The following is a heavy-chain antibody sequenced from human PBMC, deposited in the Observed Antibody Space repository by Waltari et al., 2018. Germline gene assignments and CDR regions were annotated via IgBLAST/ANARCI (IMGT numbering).Heavy chain of an antibody. CDR3: ASRGFFDSTGYYGGGAFDL. Sequence: VQLVQPGGGSVQPGGSLRLSFEGSGSTFSTYWSIWVPQAPGRGLEWVANIKADGVGKDYVDSVKGRFSIVRDNAKQSVFLHMDRLRVEDTATYYCASRGFFDSTGYYGGGAFDLWGPGAEVSVSS. V-gene: IGHV3-7*01. CDR2: IKADGVGK. J-gene: IGHJ3*01. CDR1: GSTFSTYW. D-gene: IGHD3-22*01.